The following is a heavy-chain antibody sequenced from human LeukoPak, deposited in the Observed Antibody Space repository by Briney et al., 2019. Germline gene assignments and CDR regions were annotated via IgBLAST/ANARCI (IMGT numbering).Heavy chain of an antibody. CDR2: IKQDGSEK. Sequence: GGSLRLSCAASGFTFSSYWMSWVRQAPGKGLEGVANIKQDGSEKYYVDSVKGRFTICRDNAKNSLYLQMNSLRAEDPAVYYCARAGGYTWIQLADGRDVWGKGTTVTVSA. CDR3: ARAGGYTWIQLADGRDV. CDR1: GFTFSSYW. D-gene: IGHD5-18*01. V-gene: IGHV3-7*03. J-gene: IGHJ6*04.